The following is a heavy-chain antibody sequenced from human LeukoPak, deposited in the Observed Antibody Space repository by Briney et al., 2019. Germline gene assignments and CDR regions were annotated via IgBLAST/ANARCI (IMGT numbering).Heavy chain of an antibody. CDR2: LSARGDCT. J-gene: IGHJ4*02. V-gene: IGHV3-23*01. D-gene: IGHD1-20*01. CDR3: AKRECSDNNCYFVN. Sequence: GGSLRLSCAASGFTLSSYGMSWVRQAPAKGLEWVSTLSARGDCTYYVDSVKGRFTISRDILKNTLYLQMDSLRAEDTAVYYCAKRECSDNNCYFVNWGQGTLVTVSS. CDR1: GFTLSSYG.